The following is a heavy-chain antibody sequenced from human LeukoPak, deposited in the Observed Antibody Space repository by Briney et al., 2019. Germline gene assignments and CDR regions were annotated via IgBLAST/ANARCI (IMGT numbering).Heavy chain of an antibody. V-gene: IGHV3-30*03. CDR1: GFTVSTNY. Sequence: GGSLRLSCVASGFTVSTNYMNWVRQAPGKGLEWVAVISYDGSNQNYADSVRGRFTISRDNSDNTQFLEMNSLRPEDTAVYYCARDGAARLLRYYYYMDLWGKGTTVTVSS. J-gene: IGHJ6*03. CDR3: ARDGAARLLRYYYYMDL. D-gene: IGHD6-6*01. CDR2: ISYDGSNQ.